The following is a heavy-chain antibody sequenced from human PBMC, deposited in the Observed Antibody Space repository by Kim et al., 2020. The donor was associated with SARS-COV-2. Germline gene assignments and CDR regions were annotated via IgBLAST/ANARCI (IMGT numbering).Heavy chain of an antibody. Sequence: GDSVEGRFTISRYNSKNTLYLQMNSRRADDTAVYYCARDPSSSWYGYFQHWGQGTLVTVSS. D-gene: IGHD6-13*01. V-gene: IGHV3-23*02. J-gene: IGHJ1*01. CDR3: ARDPSSSWYGYFQH.